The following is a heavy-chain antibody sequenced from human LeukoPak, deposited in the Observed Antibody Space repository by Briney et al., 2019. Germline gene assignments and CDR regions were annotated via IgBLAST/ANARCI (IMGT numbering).Heavy chain of an antibody. J-gene: IGHJ5*02. CDR2: ISAYNANT. CDR3: ARGVLAAAGAGHPFDP. D-gene: IGHD6-13*01. CDR1: GYTFTSYG. Sequence: ASVKVSCKASGYTFTSYGISWVRQAPGQGLEWMGWISAYNANTNYAQKLQGRVTMTTDTSTSTAYMELRSLRSDDTAVYYCARGVLAAAGAGHPFDPWGQGTLVTVSS. V-gene: IGHV1-18*01.